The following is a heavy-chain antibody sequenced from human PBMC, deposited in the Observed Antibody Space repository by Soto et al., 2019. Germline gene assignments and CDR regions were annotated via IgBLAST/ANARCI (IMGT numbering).Heavy chain of an antibody. CDR1: GYSFTSYW. Sequence: GESLKISCKGSGYSFTSYWIGWVRQMPGKGLEWMGIIYPGDSDTRYSPSFQGQVTISADKSISTAYLQWSSLKASDTAMYYCARHPLLLGELSPRGYFYYWGQGTLVTGSS. CDR3: ARHPLLLGELSPRGYFYY. CDR2: IYPGDSDT. V-gene: IGHV5-51*01. J-gene: IGHJ4*02. D-gene: IGHD3-16*02.